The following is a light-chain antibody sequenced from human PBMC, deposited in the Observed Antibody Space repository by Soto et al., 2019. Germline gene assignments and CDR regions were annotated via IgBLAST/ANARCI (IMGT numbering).Light chain of an antibody. CDR1: SSDVGAYNF. Sequence: QSALTQPASVSGSPGQSITISCTGTSSDVGAYNFVSWYQQHPGKAPKVKIYDVSHRPSGVSNRFSGSKSGNTASLTISGLQAEDEADYYCISYTRSRSVVFGGGTQQTVL. CDR2: DVS. V-gene: IGLV2-14*01. CDR3: ISYTRSRSVV. J-gene: IGLJ2*01.